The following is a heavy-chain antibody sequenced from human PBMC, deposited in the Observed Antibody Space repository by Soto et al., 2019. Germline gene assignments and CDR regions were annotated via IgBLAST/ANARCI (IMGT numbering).Heavy chain of an antibody. J-gene: IGHJ4*02. CDR3: ARDSGPYSSLVY. CDR2: ISGNGGST. CDR1: GFTFSSYA. Sequence: PGGSLRLSCAASGFTFSSYAMSWVRQAPGKGLEWVSAISGNGGSTYYVGSVKGRFTISRDNSKNTLYLQMNSLRAEDTAVYYCARDSGPYSSLVYRAQRTPVTVSS. D-gene: IGHD6-6*01. V-gene: IGHV3-23*01.